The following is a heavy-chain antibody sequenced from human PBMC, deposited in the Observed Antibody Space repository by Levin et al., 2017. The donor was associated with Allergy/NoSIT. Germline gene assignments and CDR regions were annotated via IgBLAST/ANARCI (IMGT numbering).Heavy chain of an antibody. V-gene: IGHV1-2*06. Sequence: ASVKVSCKASGYTFTGYYMHWVRQAPGQGLEWMGRINPNSGGTNYAQKFQGRVTMTRDTSISTAYMELSRLRSDDTAVYYCARGDSLGYCSGGSCYGGCDYWGQGTLVTVSS. J-gene: IGHJ4*02. CDR1: GYTFTGYY. CDR2: INPNSGGT. D-gene: IGHD2-15*01. CDR3: ARGDSLGYCSGGSCYGGCDY.